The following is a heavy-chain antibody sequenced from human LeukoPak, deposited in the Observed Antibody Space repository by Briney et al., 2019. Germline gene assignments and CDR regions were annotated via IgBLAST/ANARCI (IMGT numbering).Heavy chain of an antibody. Sequence: ASETLSLTCTVSGGSISSYYWSWIRQPARKGLEWIGRIYTSESTNYNPSLKSRVTMSVDTSKNQFSLRLSSVTAADTAVYYCAREPKYSSSWYSPHWFDPWGQGTLVTVSS. J-gene: IGHJ5*02. D-gene: IGHD6-13*01. CDR2: IYTSEST. V-gene: IGHV4-4*07. CDR1: GGSISSYY. CDR3: AREPKYSSSWYSPHWFDP.